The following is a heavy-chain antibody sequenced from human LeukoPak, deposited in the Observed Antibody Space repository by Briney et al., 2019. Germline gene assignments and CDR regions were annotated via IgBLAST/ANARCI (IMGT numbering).Heavy chain of an antibody. CDR1: GFTFSSYA. V-gene: IGHV3-23*01. CDR3: AKVSRVVTAIGYFDY. CDR2: ISGSGGST. D-gene: IGHD2-21*02. J-gene: IGHJ4*02. Sequence: GGSLRLSCAASGFTFSSYAMSWVRQAPGKGLEWVSAISGSGGSTYYADSVKDRFTISRDNSKNTLYLQMNSLRAEDTAVYYCAKVSRVVTAIGYFDYWGQGTLVTVSS.